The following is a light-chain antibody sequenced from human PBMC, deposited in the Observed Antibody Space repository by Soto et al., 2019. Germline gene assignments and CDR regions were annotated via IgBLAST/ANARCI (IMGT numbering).Light chain of an antibody. Sequence: ETVMTQSPATPSVSPGERASLSCRASQSVGSNLAWFQQKPGQAPRLLIYGASTRATGIPARFSGSGSGTEFTLTISSLQPEDFAVFYCQQYDDWPRTFGQGTKVDIK. V-gene: IGKV3-15*01. CDR1: QSVGSN. CDR2: GAS. CDR3: QQYDDWPRT. J-gene: IGKJ1*01.